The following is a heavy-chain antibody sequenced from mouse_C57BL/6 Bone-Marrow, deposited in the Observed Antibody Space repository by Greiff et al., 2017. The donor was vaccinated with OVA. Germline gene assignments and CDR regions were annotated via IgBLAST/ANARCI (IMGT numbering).Heavy chain of an antibody. D-gene: IGHD2-1*01. V-gene: IGHV1-26*01. CDR3: ARPDLLCGYFDV. J-gene: IGHJ1*03. CDR1: GYTFTDYY. Sequence: EVPLQQSGPELVKPGASVKISCKASGYTFTDYYMNWVKQSHGKSLEWIGDINPNNGGTSYNQKFKGKATLTVDKSSSTAYMELRSLTSEDSAVYYCARPDLLCGYFDVWGTGTTVTVSS. CDR2: INPNNGGT.